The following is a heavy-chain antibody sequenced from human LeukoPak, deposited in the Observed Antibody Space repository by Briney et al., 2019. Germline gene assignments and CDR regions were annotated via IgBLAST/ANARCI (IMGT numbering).Heavy chain of an antibody. Sequence: SQTLSLTCAISGDSVSSNSATWNWIRQSPSRGLEWLGRTYYRSNWDNDYAVSVKSRITINPDTSKNQFSLKLSSVTAADTAVYYCARLYYDFWSGYYSGGSAFDPWGQGTLVTVSS. CDR2: TYYRSNWDN. D-gene: IGHD3-3*01. CDR1: GDSVSSNSAT. J-gene: IGHJ5*02. V-gene: IGHV6-1*01. CDR3: ARLYYDFWSGYYSGGSAFDP.